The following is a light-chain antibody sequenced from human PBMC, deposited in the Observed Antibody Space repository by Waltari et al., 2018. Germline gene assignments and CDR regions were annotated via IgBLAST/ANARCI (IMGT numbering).Light chain of an antibody. V-gene: IGLV2-14*01. CDR2: DVS. J-gene: IGLJ2*01. CDR3: SSQSSNDVVL. CDR1: SNDVGGYNS. Sequence: QSALTQPASVSGSPGQSVTIFCAGTSNDVGGYNSVSWYQEHPGQAPRVIISDVSDQPSGVSDRFSGSKSDNTASLTSSGLQAEGGADYYCSSQSSNDVVLFGGGTKLTVL.